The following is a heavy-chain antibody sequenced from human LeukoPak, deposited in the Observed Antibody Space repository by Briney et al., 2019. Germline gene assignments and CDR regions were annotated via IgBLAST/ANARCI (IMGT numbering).Heavy chain of an antibody. J-gene: IGHJ4*02. Sequence: SQTLSLTCTASGGSISSGSYYWSWIRQPAGKGLEWIGRIYTSGSTNYNPSLKSRVTISVDTSKNQFSLKLSSVTAADTAVYYCARETPLVIAAAGTFNDYWGQGTLVTVSS. V-gene: IGHV4-61*02. CDR2: IYTSGST. CDR1: GGSISSGSYY. D-gene: IGHD6-13*01. CDR3: ARETPLVIAAAGTFNDY.